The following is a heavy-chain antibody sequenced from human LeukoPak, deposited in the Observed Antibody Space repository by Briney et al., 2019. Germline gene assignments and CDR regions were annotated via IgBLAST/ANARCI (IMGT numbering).Heavy chain of an antibody. J-gene: IGHJ2*01. Sequence: SETLSLTCAVYGGSFSGYYWSWIRQPPGKGLEWIGEINHSGSTNYNPSLKSRVTISVDTSKNQFSLKLSSVTAADTAVYYCASQQDSSIWYFDLWGRGTLVTVSS. V-gene: IGHV4-34*01. D-gene: IGHD3-22*01. CDR1: GGSFSGYY. CDR2: INHSGST. CDR3: ASQQDSSIWYFDL.